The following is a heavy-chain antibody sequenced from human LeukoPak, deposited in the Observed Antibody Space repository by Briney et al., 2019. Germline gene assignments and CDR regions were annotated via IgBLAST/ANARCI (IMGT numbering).Heavy chain of an antibody. CDR3: ARATWDPDYYYYYYMDV. CDR2: LHYSGST. Sequence: PSETLSLTCGVSGGAISNTNWWNWVRQPPGKGLEWIGELHYSGSTHYDPSLKSRVIISLDKSNNHFSLKLSSVTAADTAVYYCARATWDPDYYYYYYMDVWGKGTTVTVSS. V-gene: IGHV4-4*02. J-gene: IGHJ6*03. D-gene: IGHD1-1*01. CDR1: GGAISNTNW.